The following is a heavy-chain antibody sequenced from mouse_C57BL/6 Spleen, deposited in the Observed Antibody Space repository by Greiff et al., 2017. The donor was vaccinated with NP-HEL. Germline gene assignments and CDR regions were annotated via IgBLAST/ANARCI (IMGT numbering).Heavy chain of an antibody. CDR1: GFTFSSYA. CDR2: ISSGGDYI. CDR3: TRGGDYDWYFDV. J-gene: IGHJ1*03. V-gene: IGHV5-9-1*02. Sequence: EVQVVESGEGLVKPGGSLKLSCAASGFTFSSYAMSWVRQTPEKRLEWVAYISSGGDYIYYADTVKGRFTISRDNARNTLYLQMSSLKSEDTAMYYCTRGGDYDWYFDVWGTGTTVTVSS. D-gene: IGHD2-4*01.